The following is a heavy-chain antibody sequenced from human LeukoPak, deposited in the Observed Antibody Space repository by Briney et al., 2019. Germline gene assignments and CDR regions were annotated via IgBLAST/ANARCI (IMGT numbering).Heavy chain of an antibody. J-gene: IGHJ5*02. CDR1: GFSFSGST. CDR2: IRSKRDNYAT. V-gene: IGHV3-73*01. CDR3: TRLGGGSPDLIIVPGANKLKWYDP. D-gene: IGHD2-2*01. Sequence: GGSRRLSCEPSGFSFSGSTRNGVRQPPGKGREWLGHIRSKRDNYATVYAASVEGRFTISRDDSKSTAYLQMNSLKIEDTTLYHCTRLGGGSPDLIIVPGANKLKWYDPWGQGTLVTVSS.